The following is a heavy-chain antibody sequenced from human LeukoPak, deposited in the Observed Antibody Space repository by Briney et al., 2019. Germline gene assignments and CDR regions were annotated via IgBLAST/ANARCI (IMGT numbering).Heavy chain of an antibody. J-gene: IGHJ4*03. CDR1: GDSISSSSNS. Sequence: SETLCLSCTVSGDSISSSSNSWGCIRQPPGKGLELIGTIYYKASTSYNPSLKSRVSISVDPTTNQLPLRLRSVTASDTAVYYCAESRRRIETFDYLGPGTLGTVSP. CDR2: IYYKAST. V-gene: IGHV4-39*01. CDR3: AESRRRIETFDY. D-gene: IGHD5-24*01.